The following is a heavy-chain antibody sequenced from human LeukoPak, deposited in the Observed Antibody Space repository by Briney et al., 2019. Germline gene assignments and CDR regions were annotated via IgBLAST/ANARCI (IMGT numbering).Heavy chain of an antibody. J-gene: IGHJ5*02. CDR1: GGSISSGDYY. Sequence: SETLSLTCTVSGGSISSGDYYWSWIRQPPGKGLEWIGYIYYSGSTYYNPSLKSRVTISVDTSKNQFSLKLSSVTAADTAVYYCARDIGKGSSSGNWFDPWGQGTLVTVSS. CDR2: IYYSGST. CDR3: ARDIGKGSSSGNWFDP. V-gene: IGHV4-30-4*01. D-gene: IGHD6-13*01.